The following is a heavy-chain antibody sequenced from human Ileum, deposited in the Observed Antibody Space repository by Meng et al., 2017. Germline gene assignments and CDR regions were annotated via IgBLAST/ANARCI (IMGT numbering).Heavy chain of an antibody. CDR1: GYSFPSYA. J-gene: IGHJ5*02. D-gene: IGHD6-19*01. V-gene: IGHV1-8*01. CDR2: INPNTGAT. Sequence: HVQLVQSGAEVKKPGASVKVSCRSSGYSFPSYAINWVRQATGQGLEWMGSINPNTGATNYAEKFQGRLTMTRATSISTIYMELTSLKFEDTAVYFCARGTYYSGWEEGDWFDPWGQGTLVTVSS. CDR3: ARGTYYSGWEEGDWFDP.